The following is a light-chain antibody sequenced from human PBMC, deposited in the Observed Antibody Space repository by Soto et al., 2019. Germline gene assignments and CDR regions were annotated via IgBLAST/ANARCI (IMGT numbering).Light chain of an antibody. J-gene: IGLJ1*01. V-gene: IGLV1-40*01. CDR3: QSYDSSLSGDV. CDR1: KCQMGAGYP. Sequence: LLSQAPSVSGAPGQRITISCTRGKCQMGAGYPVHCDHQLPGTASKLLIFGNTIRPSGVPDRFSGSRSGLAITGLQAEDEADYYCQSYDSSLSGDVFGTGTKVPV. CDR2: GNT.